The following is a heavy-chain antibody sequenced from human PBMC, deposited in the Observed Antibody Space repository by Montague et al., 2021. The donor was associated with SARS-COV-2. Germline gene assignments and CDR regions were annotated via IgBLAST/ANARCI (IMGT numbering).Heavy chain of an antibody. D-gene: IGHD4-17*01. CDR3: ASYGVKSPGAFDI. CDR2: IGSGGNT. Sequence: SLSLSFSAPKFTFNTYAMTWVRQAPGKGLEWVSCIGSGGNTFFADSVQGRFTISRDFSTNTVFLQMNRLRADDTAMYFCASYGVKSPGAFDIWGQGTLVTVSS. V-gene: IGHV3-23*01. CDR1: KFTFNTYA. J-gene: IGHJ3*02.